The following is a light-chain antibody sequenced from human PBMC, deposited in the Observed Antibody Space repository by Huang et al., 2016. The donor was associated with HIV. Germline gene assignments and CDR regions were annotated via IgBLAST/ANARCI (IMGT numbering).Light chain of an antibody. CDR3: MQGSHWPPT. V-gene: IGKV2-30*01. CDR1: ESLVYSDGNTY. CDR2: KVS. J-gene: IGKJ3*01. Sequence: DVVMTQSPLSLPVTLGQPASISCRSNESLVYSDGNTYLNWFQQRPDQSPRRLIYKVSIRDSGVPDRFSGSGSGTNFTLKISRVEAEDVGIYYCMQGSHWPPTFGPGTKVDFK.